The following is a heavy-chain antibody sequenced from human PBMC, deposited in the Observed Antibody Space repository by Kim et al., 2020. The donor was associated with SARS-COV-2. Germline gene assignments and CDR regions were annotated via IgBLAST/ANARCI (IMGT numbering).Heavy chain of an antibody. J-gene: IGHJ4*02. CDR1: GFTFNDYA. CDR2: ISGAGHNT. CDR3: ARGGSSLDYLEY. V-gene: IGHV3-43*02. Sequence: GGSLRLSCAASGFTFNDYALHWVRQASGKCLEWVSLISGAGHNTYYADSVKGRYTISRDNNNNSLYLQMNSLRTEDNALYYCARGGSSLDYLEYWGQGTRVSV. D-gene: IGHD6-6*01.